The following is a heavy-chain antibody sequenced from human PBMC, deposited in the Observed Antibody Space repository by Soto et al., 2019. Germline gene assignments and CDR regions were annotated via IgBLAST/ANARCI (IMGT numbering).Heavy chain of an antibody. CDR1: GGTFSSYA. J-gene: IGHJ4*02. Sequence: ASVKVSCKASGGTFSSYAISWVRQAPGQGLEWMGGIIPIFGTANYAQKFQGRVTITADKSTSTAYMELCSLRSEDTAVYYCAKADYDILTGSWYYFDYWGQGTLVTVSS. D-gene: IGHD3-9*01. CDR3: AKADYDILTGSWYYFDY. V-gene: IGHV1-69*06. CDR2: IIPIFGTA.